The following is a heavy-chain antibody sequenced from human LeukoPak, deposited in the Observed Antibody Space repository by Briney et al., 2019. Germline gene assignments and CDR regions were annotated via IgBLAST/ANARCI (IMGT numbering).Heavy chain of an antibody. CDR1: GGSISTSSYY. J-gene: IGHJ4*02. CDR3: ARGTNLDY. Sequence: PSETLSLTCTVSGGSISTSSYYWGWVRQPPGKGLEWIGNIFYSGSTNYNPSLKSRVTISVDTSKNQFSLKLNSVTAADTAVYYCARGTNLDYWGQGTLVTVSS. CDR2: IFYSGST. V-gene: IGHV4-39*07. D-gene: IGHD1-14*01.